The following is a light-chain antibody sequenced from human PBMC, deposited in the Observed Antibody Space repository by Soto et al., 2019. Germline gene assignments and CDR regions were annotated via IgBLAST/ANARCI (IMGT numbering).Light chain of an antibody. CDR1: QGISSA. V-gene: IGKV1D-13*01. CDR2: DAS. J-gene: IGKJ4*01. Sequence: AMQLTQSPSSLSASVGDRVTSTCRASQGISSALAWYQQKPGKAPKLLIYDASSLESGVPSRFSGSGSGADFTLTISSLQPEDFATYFCQQFNNSPLTFGGGTKVEIK. CDR3: QQFNNSPLT.